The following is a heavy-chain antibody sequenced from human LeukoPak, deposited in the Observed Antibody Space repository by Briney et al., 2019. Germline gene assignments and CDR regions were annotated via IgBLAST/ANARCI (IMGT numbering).Heavy chain of an antibody. Sequence: GGSLRLSCAASGFTVSLNYMTWVRQAPGKGLEWISIMYSGGTTYYADSVKGRFTISRDNFKNTLYLQMNSLRAEDTAVYYCARESSGSYCSFDYWGQGTLVTVSS. CDR3: ARESSGSYCSFDY. CDR2: MYSGGTT. CDR1: GFTVSLNY. V-gene: IGHV3-66*01. D-gene: IGHD1-26*01. J-gene: IGHJ5*01.